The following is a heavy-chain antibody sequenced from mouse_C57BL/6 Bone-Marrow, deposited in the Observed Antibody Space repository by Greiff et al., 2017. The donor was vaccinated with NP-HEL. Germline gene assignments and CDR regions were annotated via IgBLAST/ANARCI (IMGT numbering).Heavy chain of an antibody. Sequence: EVQGVESVAELVRPGASVKLSCTASGFNIKNTYMHWVKQRPEQGLEWIGRIDPANGNTKYAPKFQGKATITADTSSNTAYLQLSSLTSEDTAIYYCARSVLRGYYAMDYWGQGTSVTVSS. CDR3: ARSVLRGYYAMDY. V-gene: IGHV14-3*01. CDR1: GFNIKNTY. J-gene: IGHJ4*01. CDR2: IDPANGNT. D-gene: IGHD2-12*01.